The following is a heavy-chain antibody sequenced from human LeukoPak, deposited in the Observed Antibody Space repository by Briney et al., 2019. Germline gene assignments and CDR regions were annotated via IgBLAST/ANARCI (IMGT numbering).Heavy chain of an antibody. J-gene: IGHJ3*02. CDR1: GGSISRGSYY. CDR3: ARDLRVVGPNSDAFDI. Sequence: SETLSLTCIVSGGSISRGSYYWNWIRQPAGKGLEWIGYIYYSGSTNYNPSLKSRVTISVDTSKNQFSLKLSSVTAADTAVYYCARDLRVVGPNSDAFDIWGQGTMVAVSS. V-gene: IGHV4-61*10. D-gene: IGHD1-26*01. CDR2: IYYSGST.